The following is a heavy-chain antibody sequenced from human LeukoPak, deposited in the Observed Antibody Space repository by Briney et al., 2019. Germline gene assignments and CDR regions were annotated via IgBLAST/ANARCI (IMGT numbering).Heavy chain of an antibody. CDR2: IKQDGSEK. CDR3: AREGGLYSGYD. D-gene: IGHD5-12*01. CDR1: GFTFSGYW. Sequence: GGSLRLSCAASGFTFSGYWMSWVRQAPGKGLEWVANIKQDGSEKYYVDSVKGRFTISRDNAKNSLYLQMNSLRAEDTAVYYCAREGGLYSGYDWGQGTLVTVSS. J-gene: IGHJ4*02. V-gene: IGHV3-7*01.